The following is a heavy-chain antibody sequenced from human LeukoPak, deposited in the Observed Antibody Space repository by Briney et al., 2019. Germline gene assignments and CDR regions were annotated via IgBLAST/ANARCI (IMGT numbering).Heavy chain of an antibody. CDR2: ISSSGSTI. Sequence: GGSLRLSCAASGFTFSSYEMNWVRQAPGKGLEWVSYISSSGSTIYYADSVKGRFTISKDNAKNPLYLQMNSLRAEDTAVYYCARETRTQTLDAFDIWGQGTMVTVSS. D-gene: IGHD1-14*01. V-gene: IGHV3-48*03. J-gene: IGHJ3*02. CDR3: ARETRTQTLDAFDI. CDR1: GFTFSSYE.